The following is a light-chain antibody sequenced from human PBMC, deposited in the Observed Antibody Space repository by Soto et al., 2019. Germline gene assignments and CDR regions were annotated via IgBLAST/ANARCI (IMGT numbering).Light chain of an antibody. J-gene: IGKJ2*01. CDR1: QSVSSTY. CDR3: QHYGTSLYT. Sequence: VLTQSPGTLSLSPGQRATLSCRASQSVSSTYLAWYQLKPGQAPRLLIYGASSRATGIPDRFSGSGSGTDFTLTISRLEPEDFAVYYCQHYGTSLYTFGQGTKLEIK. CDR2: GAS. V-gene: IGKV3-20*01.